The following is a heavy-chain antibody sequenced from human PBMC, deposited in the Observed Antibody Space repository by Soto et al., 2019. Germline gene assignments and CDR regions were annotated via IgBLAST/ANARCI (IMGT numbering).Heavy chain of an antibody. CDR3: VRVVAIPGYPDY. D-gene: IGHD5-12*01. J-gene: IGHJ4*02. CDR2: IAPIVDTA. CDR1: GGTFSSYA. Sequence: QVQLVQSGAEVRQPASSVKVSCKTSGGTFSSYAISWVRQAPGQGLEWMGGIAPIVDTASYADKFQGRVTITADESTSTAYMELSRLRSDVTAGYYCVRVVAIPGYPDYGGQGTLVTVSS. V-gene: IGHV1-69*12.